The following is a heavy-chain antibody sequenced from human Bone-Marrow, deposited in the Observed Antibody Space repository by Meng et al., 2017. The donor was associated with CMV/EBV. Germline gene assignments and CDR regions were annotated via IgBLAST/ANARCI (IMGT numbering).Heavy chain of an antibody. D-gene: IGHD3-10*01. CDR1: GYTFTTYD. Sequence: ASVKVSCKASGYTFTTYDINWVRQATGQGLEWMGWMNPNSGNTGYAQKFQGRVTLTRVTSISTAYMELSSLTSDDTAVYYCAREVKGAMVRGERIHYYYGMDVWGQGTTVTGSS. CDR2: MNPNSGNT. V-gene: IGHV1-8*01. J-gene: IGHJ6*01. CDR3: AREVKGAMVRGERIHYYYGMDV.